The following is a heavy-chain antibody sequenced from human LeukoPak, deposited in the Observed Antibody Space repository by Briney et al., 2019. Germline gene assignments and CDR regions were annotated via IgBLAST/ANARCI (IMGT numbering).Heavy chain of an antibody. D-gene: IGHD3-10*01. CDR1: GYTFTGYY. V-gene: IGHV1-2*02. CDR3: ARATYGLLWFGELLYAGY. J-gene: IGHJ4*02. CDR2: INPNSGGT. Sequence: ASVKVSCKASGYTFTGYYMHWVRQAPGQGLEWMGWINPNSGGTNYAQKFQGRVTMTRDTSISTAYMELSRLRSDDTAVYYCARATYGLLWFGELLYAGYWGQGTLVTVSS.